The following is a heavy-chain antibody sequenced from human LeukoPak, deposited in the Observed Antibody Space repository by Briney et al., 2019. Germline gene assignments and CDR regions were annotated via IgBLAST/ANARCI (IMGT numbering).Heavy chain of an antibody. CDR3: ARDRMVDY. CDR2: ITSSGSYI. CDR1: AFSFSNYN. J-gene: IGHJ4*02. D-gene: IGHD2-8*01. Sequence: GGSLRLSCAASAFSFSNYNMNWVRQAPGKGLEWVSSITSSGSYIYYADSVKGRFTISRDNAKNSLYLQMNSLRAEDTAVYYCARDRMVDYWGQGTLVTVSS. V-gene: IGHV3-21*01.